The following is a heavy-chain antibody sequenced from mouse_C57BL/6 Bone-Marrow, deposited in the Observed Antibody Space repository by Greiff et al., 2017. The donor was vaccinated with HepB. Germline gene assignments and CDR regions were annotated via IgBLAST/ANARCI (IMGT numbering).Heavy chain of an antibody. Sequence: EVKLVESGGGLVQPGGSLKLSCAASGFTFSVYGMAWVRQAPRKGPEWVAFISNLAYSIYYADTVTGRFTISRENAKNTLYLEMSSLRSEDTAMYYCARWTPNYDYAMDYSFQGTSVTVSS. V-gene: IGHV5-15*01. CDR3: ARWTPNYDYAMDY. CDR2: ISNLAYSI. CDR1: GFTFSVYG. J-gene: IGHJ4*01. D-gene: IGHD2-1*01.